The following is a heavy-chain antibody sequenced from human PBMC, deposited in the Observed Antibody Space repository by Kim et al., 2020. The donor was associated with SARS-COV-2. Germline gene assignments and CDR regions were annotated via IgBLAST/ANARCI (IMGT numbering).Heavy chain of an antibody. J-gene: IGHJ4*02. CDR1: ADIFSNSA. D-gene: IGHD5-12*01. CDR3: AIVLSRDGYVFYY. CDR2: INTNTGNQ. Sequence: ASLKVSCKASADIFSNSAINWVRQAPGQGLEWMAWINTNTGNQKYAHGFTGRFVFSLDTSVTTAYLQISDLKAEDTAVYYCAIVLSRDGYVFYYWRQGTL. V-gene: IGHV7-4-1*02.